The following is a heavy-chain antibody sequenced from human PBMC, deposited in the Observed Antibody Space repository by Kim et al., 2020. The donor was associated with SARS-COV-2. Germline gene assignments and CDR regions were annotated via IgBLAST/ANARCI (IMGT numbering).Heavy chain of an antibody. D-gene: IGHD6-19*01. J-gene: IGHJ4*02. V-gene: IGHV1-46*01. CDR2: INPSGGST. CDR1: GYTFTSYY. CDR3: ARADSSGWYSWWYFDY. Sequence: ASVKVSCKASGYTFTSYYMHWVRQAPGQGLEWMGIINPSGGSTSYAQKFQGRVTMTRDTSTSTVYMELSSLRSEDTAVYYCARADSSGWYSWWYFDYWGQGTLVTVSS.